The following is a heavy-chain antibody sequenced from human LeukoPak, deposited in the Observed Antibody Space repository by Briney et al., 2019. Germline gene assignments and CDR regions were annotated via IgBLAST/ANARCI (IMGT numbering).Heavy chain of an antibody. J-gene: IGHJ4*02. D-gene: IGHD2-15*01. CDR2: ISGSGGST. Sequence: PGGSLRLSCAASGFTFSSYAMSWVRQAPGKGLEWVSAISGSGGSTYYADSVKGRFTISRDNSKNTLYLQMNSLRAEDTAVYYCAKDGQDMVVVVAETTSFYFDYWGQGTLVTVSS. CDR1: GFTFSSYA. V-gene: IGHV3-23*01. CDR3: AKDGQDMVVVVAETTSFYFDY.